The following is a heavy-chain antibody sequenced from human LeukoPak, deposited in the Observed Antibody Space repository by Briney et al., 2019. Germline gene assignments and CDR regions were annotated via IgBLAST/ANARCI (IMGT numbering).Heavy chain of an antibody. Sequence: PGGSLRLSCAASGFTVSSNYMSWVRQAPGKGLEWVSVIYSGGSTYYADSVKGRFTISRDNSKNTLYLQMNSLRAEDTAVYYCARVQYSGYGDYWGQGTLVTVSS. CDR1: GFTVSSNY. J-gene: IGHJ4*02. D-gene: IGHD5-12*01. CDR3: ARVQYSGYGDY. CDR2: IYSGGST. V-gene: IGHV3-53*01.